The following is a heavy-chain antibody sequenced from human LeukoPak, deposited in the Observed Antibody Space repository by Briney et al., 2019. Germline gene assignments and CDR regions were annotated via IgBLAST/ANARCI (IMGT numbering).Heavy chain of an antibody. D-gene: IGHD2-15*01. CDR2: ISYDGSNK. Sequence: GGSLRLSCAASGFTFSSYAMHWVRQAPGKGLEWVAVISYDGSNKYYADSVKGRFTISRDNSKNTLYLQMNSLRAEDTAVYYCARDPCSGGSCYFDYWGQGTLVTVPS. CDR3: ARDPCSGGSCYFDY. J-gene: IGHJ4*02. V-gene: IGHV3-30*04. CDR1: GFTFSSYA.